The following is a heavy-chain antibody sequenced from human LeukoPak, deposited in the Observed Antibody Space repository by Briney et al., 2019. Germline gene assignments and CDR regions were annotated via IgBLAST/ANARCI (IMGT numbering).Heavy chain of an antibody. Sequence: SETLSLTCTVSGGSISSSSYYWGWIRQPPGKGLEWIGSIYYSGSTYYNPSLKSRVTISVDTSKNQFSLKLSSVTAADTAVYYCARIRYGSGSYYILHYYYYYMDVWGKGTTVTISS. CDR2: IYYSGST. D-gene: IGHD3-10*01. V-gene: IGHV4-39*07. CDR3: ARIRYGSGSYYILHYYYYYMDV. J-gene: IGHJ6*03. CDR1: GGSISSSSYY.